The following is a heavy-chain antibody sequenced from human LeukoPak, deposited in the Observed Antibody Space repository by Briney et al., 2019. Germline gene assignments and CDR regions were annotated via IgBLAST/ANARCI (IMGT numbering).Heavy chain of an antibody. J-gene: IGHJ6*02. D-gene: IGHD3-10*01. CDR2: INHSGST. V-gene: IGHV4-34*01. CDR1: GGSFSGYY. CDR3: AREGAWRVTLVRGVIRPRPGMDV. Sequence: SETLSLTCAVYGGSFSGYYWSWIRQPPGKGLEWIGEINHSGSTNYNPSLKSRVTISVDTSKNQFSLKLSSVTAADTAVYYCAREGAWRVTLVRGVIRPRPGMDVWGQGTTVTVSS.